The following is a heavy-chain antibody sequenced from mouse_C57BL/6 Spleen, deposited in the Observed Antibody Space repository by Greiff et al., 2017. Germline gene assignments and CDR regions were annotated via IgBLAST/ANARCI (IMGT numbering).Heavy chain of an antibody. CDR1: GYTFTSYW. V-gene: IGHV1-55*01. Sequence: QVQLQQPGAELVKPGASVEMSCKASGYTFTSYWITWVKQRPGQGLEWIGDIYPGSGSTNYNEKFKSKATLTVDTSSSTAYMQLSSLTSEDSAVYYCARKDYGGSYAWFACWGQGTMVTVSA. CDR2: IYPGSGST. CDR3: ARKDYGGSYAWFAC. D-gene: IGHD1-1*01. J-gene: IGHJ3*01.